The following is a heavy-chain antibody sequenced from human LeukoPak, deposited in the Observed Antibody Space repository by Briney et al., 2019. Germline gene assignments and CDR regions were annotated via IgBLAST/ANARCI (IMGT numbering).Heavy chain of an antibody. D-gene: IGHD3-22*01. CDR2: IWYDGSNK. V-gene: IGHV3-33*01. CDR3: ARDLYYDSSGYKK. J-gene: IGHJ4*02. Sequence: GGSLRLSCAASGFTFSSYGMHWVRRAPGKGLEWVAVIWYDGSNKYYADSVKGRFTISRDNSKNTLYLQMNSLRAEDTAVYYCARDLYYDSSGYKKWGQGTLVTVSS. CDR1: GFTFSSYG.